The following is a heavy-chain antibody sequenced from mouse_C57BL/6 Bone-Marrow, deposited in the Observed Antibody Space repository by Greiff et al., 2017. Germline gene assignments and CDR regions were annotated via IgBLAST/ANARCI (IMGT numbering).Heavy chain of an antibody. CDR3: SQLITTVVSDF. Sequence: QVQLQQPGAELVKPGASVKVSCKASGYTFTSYWMHWVKQRPGQGLEWIGRIHPSDGDTNYNQKFKGKATLTVDKSSSTAYMQLSILTSEASAVFYGSQLITTVVSDFWGQGTTLTVSS. J-gene: IGHJ2*01. CDR2: IHPSDGDT. D-gene: IGHD1-1*01. V-gene: IGHV1-74*01. CDR1: GYTFTSYW.